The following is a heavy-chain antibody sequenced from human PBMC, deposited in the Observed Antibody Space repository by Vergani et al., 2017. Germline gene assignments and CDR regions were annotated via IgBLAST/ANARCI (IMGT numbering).Heavy chain of an antibody. D-gene: IGHD6-13*01. CDR3: AKDVGIAAADWXFDL. CDR1: GFTFDDYA. V-gene: IGHV3-9*01. J-gene: IGHJ2*01. CDR2: ISWNSGSI. Sequence: EVQLVESGGGLVQPGRSLRLSCAASGFTFDDYAMHWVRQAPGKGLEWVSGISWNSGSIGYADSVKGRFTISRDNAKNSLYLQMNSLRAEDTALYYCAKDVGIAAADWXFDLWGRGTLVTVSS.